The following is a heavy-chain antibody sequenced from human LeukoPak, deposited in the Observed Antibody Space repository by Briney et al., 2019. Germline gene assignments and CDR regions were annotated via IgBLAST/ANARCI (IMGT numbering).Heavy chain of an antibody. V-gene: IGHV4-59*01. J-gene: IGHJ2*01. CDR2: IYYNGDT. D-gene: IGHD2-2*01. CDR1: GDSIGSYY. CDR3: ARYATGRYFDL. Sequence: PSETLSLTCPMSGDSIGSYYWSWIRQPPGQGLVWIAYIYYNGDTNYNPSFANRVTISVDTSKKQFSLNVTSVTAADTAVYYCARYATGRYFDLWGRGTLVTVSS.